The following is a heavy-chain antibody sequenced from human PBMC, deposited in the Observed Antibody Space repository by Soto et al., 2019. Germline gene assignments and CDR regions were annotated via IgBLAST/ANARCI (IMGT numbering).Heavy chain of an antibody. J-gene: IGHJ4*02. D-gene: IGHD4-17*01. CDR2: INSAGSST. CDR3: ALSHTVTTDY. CDR1: GLTFSSYW. V-gene: IGHV3-74*01. Sequence: EVQLVESGGGLVQPGGSLRLSCAASGLTFSSYWMHWVRQAPGKGLVWVARINSAGSSTSYADSVKGRFTISRDNAKNTLYLQMNSLRAEDTAVYYCALSHTVTTDYWGQGTLVTVSS.